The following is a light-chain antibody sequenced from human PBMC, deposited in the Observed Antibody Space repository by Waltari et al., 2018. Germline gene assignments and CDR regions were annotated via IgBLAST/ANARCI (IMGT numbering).Light chain of an antibody. CDR1: QSVSSN. V-gene: IGKV3-15*01. Sequence: VLTQSPASLSLSPGARATLSCRASQSVSSNLAWYQQKPGQAPRLLIYGASTRVTGIPARFSGSGSGTEFTLTISSLQSDDVAVYYCQQYDNWPPYTFGQGTNLKIK. J-gene: IGKJ2*01. CDR3: QQYDNWPPYT. CDR2: GAS.